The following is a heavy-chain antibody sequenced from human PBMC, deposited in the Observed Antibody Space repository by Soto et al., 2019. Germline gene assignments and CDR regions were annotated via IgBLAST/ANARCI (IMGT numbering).Heavy chain of an antibody. CDR3: AAYCSSTSCYTHYYYGMDV. J-gene: IGHJ6*02. Sequence: QMQLVQSGPEVKKPGTSVKVSCKASGFTFTSSAVQWVRQARGQRLEWIVWIVVGSGNTNYAQKFQERVTITRDMSTSTAYMELSSLRSEDTAVYYCAAYCSSTSCYTHYYYGMDVWGQGTTVTVSS. V-gene: IGHV1-58*01. CDR1: GFTFTSSA. CDR2: IVVGSGNT. D-gene: IGHD2-2*02.